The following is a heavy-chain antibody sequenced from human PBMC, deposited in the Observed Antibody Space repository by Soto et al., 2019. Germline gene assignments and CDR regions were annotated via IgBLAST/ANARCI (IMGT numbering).Heavy chain of an antibody. Sequence: EVQLVESGGGLVQPGGSLRLSCAASGFTFSSYEMNWVRQAPGKGLEWVSYISSSGSTIYYADSVKGRFTISRDNAKNSLYLQMNSLRAEDTAVYYCASYLYYSGSYYRGGYWGQGTLVTVSS. J-gene: IGHJ4*02. CDR2: ISSSGSTI. CDR3: ASYLYYSGSYYRGGY. D-gene: IGHD1-26*01. V-gene: IGHV3-48*03. CDR1: GFTFSSYE.